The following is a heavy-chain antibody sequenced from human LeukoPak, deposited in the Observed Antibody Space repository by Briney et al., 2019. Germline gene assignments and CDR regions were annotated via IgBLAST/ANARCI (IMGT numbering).Heavy chain of an antibody. V-gene: IGHV3-13*01. Sequence: GGSLRLSCAASGFTFSSYDMHWVRHATGKGLEWVSAICTAGDTYYPGSVKGRFTISRENAKNSLDLQINRLRAGDTAVYYCARVNREYSSSPPRYSYYYYMDVWGKGTTVTVSS. D-gene: IGHD6-6*01. CDR2: ICTAGDT. CDR1: GFTFSSYD. CDR3: ARVNREYSSSPPRYSYYYYMDV. J-gene: IGHJ6*03.